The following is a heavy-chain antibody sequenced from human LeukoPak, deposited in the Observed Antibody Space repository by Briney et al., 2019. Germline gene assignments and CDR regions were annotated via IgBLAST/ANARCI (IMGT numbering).Heavy chain of an antibody. CDR1: GGSISSGDYY. J-gene: IGHJ4*01. CDR2: IYYSGST. CDR3: ASLCSGGSCYGAFDI. Sequence: TPSQTLSLTCTVSGGSISSGDYYWSWIRQPPGKGLEWIGYIYYSGSTYYNPSLKSRVTISVDTSKNQFSLKLSSVTAADTAVYYCASLCSGGSCYGAFDIWGQGTLVTVSS. V-gene: IGHV4-30-4*08. D-gene: IGHD2-15*01.